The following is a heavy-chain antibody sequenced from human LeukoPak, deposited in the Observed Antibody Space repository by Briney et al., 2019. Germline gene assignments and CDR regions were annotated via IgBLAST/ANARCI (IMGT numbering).Heavy chain of an antibody. CDR2: IYSSGST. J-gene: IGHJ5*02. D-gene: IGHD3-3*01. CDR3: ARDFWSGSVGFDP. CDR1: GAAISTYF. V-gene: IGHV4-59*01. Sequence: SETLSLACTVSGAAISTYFWSWIRQSPGKGLEWIGYIYSSGSTKYNPSLKSRVTISVDASKNQFALTLRSLTAADTAVYYCARDFWSGSVGFDPWGQGTLVTVSS.